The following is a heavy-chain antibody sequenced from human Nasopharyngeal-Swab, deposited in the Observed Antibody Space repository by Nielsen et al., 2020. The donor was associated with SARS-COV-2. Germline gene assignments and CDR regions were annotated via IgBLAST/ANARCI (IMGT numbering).Heavy chain of an antibody. V-gene: IGHV3-21*01. CDR3: AMAAAAPDAFDI. Sequence: GGSLRLYCAASGFTFSSYSMNWVRQAPGKGLEWVSSISSSSSYIYYADSVKGRFTISRDNAKNSLYLQMNSLRAEDTAVYYCAMAAAAPDAFDIWGQGTMVTVSS. J-gene: IGHJ3*02. CDR1: GFTFSSYS. D-gene: IGHD6-13*01. CDR2: ISSSSSYI.